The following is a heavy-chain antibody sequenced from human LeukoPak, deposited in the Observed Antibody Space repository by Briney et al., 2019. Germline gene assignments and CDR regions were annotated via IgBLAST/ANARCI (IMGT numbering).Heavy chain of an antibody. CDR3: ARRGEASVSSGWLNWFDP. CDR2: IYYSGST. CDR1: GGSISSSSYY. V-gene: IGHV4-39*01. D-gene: IGHD6-19*01. J-gene: IGHJ5*02. Sequence: PSETLSLTCTVPGGSISSSSYYWGWIRQPPGKGLEWIGSIYYSGSTYYNPSLKSRVTISVDTSKNQFSLKLSSVTAADTAVYYCARRGEASVSSGWLNWFDPWGQGTLVTVFS.